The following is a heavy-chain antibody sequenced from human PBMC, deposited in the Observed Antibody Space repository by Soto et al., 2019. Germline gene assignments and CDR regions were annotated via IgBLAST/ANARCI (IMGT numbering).Heavy chain of an antibody. Sequence: QITLKESGPTLVRPTQTLTLTFAFSGFSLSTSGVGVSWIRQPPGKALEWLAVIYWDDSKHYSPSLRSRLTITKDTSKNQVVLTMTNMDPMDTGTYYCAHKGPEDWPLDYWGQGTLVTVSS. J-gene: IGHJ4*02. D-gene: IGHD3-9*01. CDR2: IYWDDSK. CDR3: AHKGPEDWPLDY. CDR1: GFSLSTSGVG. V-gene: IGHV2-5*02.